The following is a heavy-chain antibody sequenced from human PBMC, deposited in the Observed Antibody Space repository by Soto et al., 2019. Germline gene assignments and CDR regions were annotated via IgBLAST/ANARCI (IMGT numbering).Heavy chain of an antibody. J-gene: IGHJ4*02. D-gene: IGHD4-17*01. CDR1: GYTFTSYG. V-gene: IGHV1-18*04. CDR2: ISAYNGNT. Sequence: QVQLVQSGAEVKKPGASVKVSCKASGYTFTSYGISWVRQAPGQGLEWMGWISAYNGNTNYAQKLQGRITMTTDTFTSIGYMELRSLISDDTDGYYCARENTLYGDSGPFDYWVQGTLVTVSS. CDR3: ARENTLYGDSGPFDY.